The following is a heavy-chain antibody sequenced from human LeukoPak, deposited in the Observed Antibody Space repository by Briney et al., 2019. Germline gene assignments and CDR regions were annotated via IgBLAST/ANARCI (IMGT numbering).Heavy chain of an antibody. CDR2: LSYSGTT. J-gene: IGHJ4*02. D-gene: IGHD3-22*01. V-gene: IGHV4-59*01. CDR3: ARASSGYSVHF. Sequence: SETLSLTCTVSGGSISTYYWSWIRQPPGKGLEWIGYLSYSGTTNHDPSLKSRVTISIDTSKNQFSLKLRSVTAADTAMYYCARASSGYSVHFWGQGTVITVSS. CDR1: GGSISTYY.